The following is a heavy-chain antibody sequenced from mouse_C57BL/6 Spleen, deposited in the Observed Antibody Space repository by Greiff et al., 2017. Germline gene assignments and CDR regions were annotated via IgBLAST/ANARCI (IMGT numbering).Heavy chain of an antibody. CDR3: ARADSNYFYAMDY. CDR2: ISDGGSYT. J-gene: IGHJ4*01. D-gene: IGHD2-5*01. CDR1: GFTFSSYA. V-gene: IGHV5-4*03. Sequence: EVKLMESGGGLVKPGGSLKLSCAASGFTFSSYAMSWVRQTPEKRLEWVATISDGGSYTYYPDNVKGRFTISRDNAKNNLYLQMSHLKSEDTAMYYCARADSNYFYAMDYWGQGTSVTVSS.